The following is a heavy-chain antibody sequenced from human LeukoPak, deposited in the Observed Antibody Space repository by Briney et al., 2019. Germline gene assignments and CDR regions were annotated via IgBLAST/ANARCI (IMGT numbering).Heavy chain of an antibody. V-gene: IGHV4-30-2*01. Sequence: SQTLSLTCAVSGGSISSGGNSWSWIRQPPGKGLEWIAYIYHSGSTYYNPSLKSRVTISVDRSKNQFPLKLSSVTAADTAVYYCARLVVAYWYFDLWGRGTLVTVSS. CDR1: GGSISSGGNS. D-gene: IGHD2-21*01. J-gene: IGHJ2*01. CDR3: ARLVVAYWYFDL. CDR2: IYHSGST.